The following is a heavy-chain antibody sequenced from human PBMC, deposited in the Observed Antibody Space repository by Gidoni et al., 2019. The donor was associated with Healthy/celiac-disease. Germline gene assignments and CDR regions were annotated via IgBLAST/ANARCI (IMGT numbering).Heavy chain of an antibody. J-gene: IGHJ5*02. D-gene: IGHD3-22*01. CDR3: ARGRYYYDSSGYYGLRFDP. CDR2: INHSGST. Sequence: QVQLQQWGAGLLKPSETLSLTCAVYGGSFSGYYWSWIRQPPGKGLEWIGEINHSGSTNYNPSLKSRVTISVDTSKNQFSLKLSSVTAADTAVYYCARGRYYYDSSGYYGLRFDPWGQGTLVTVSS. V-gene: IGHV4-34*01. CDR1: GGSFSGYY.